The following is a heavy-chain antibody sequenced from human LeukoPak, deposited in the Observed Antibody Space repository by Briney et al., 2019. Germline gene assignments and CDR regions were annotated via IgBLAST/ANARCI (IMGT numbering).Heavy chain of an antibody. CDR1: GGSISSGPYY. J-gene: IGHJ6*02. CDR2: ITYSGNT. Sequence: PSQTLSLTCTVSGGSISSGPYYWIWIRQHPGKGLEWIGYITYSGNTYYYPALNSRVTVSLDTSKTQFSLKLSSVTAADTAVYCCARIAYDALDSYYYGMDVWGQGTTVTVSS. V-gene: IGHV4-31*03. D-gene: IGHD3-3*01. CDR3: ARIAYDALDSYYYGMDV.